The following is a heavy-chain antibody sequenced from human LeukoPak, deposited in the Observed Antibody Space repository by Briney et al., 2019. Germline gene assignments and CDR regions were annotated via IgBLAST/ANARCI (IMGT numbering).Heavy chain of an antibody. D-gene: IGHD4-17*01. CDR1: GFTFSSYA. CDR3: ARASGSTVMGYFDY. V-gene: IGHV3-23*01. CDR2: ISSNGRTT. J-gene: IGHJ4*02. Sequence: SGGSLRLSCAASGFTFSSYAMSWVRQAPGKGLEWVSAISSNGRTTYYADSVKGRFTISRDNAKNSLYLQMNSLRAEDTAVYYCARASGSTVMGYFDYWGQGTLVTVSS.